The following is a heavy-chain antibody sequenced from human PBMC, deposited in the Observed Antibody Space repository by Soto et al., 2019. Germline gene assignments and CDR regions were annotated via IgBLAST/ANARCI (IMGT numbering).Heavy chain of an antibody. J-gene: IGHJ4*02. Sequence: GASVKVSCKTSGYTFINHAIHWVRQAPGQRLEWMGWINIGNGNTKYLQKFQGRFTITKDTSETTAYMELSSLKFEDTAVYYCARRWGRNFDYWGQGTLVTVSS. CDR3: ARRWGRNFDY. D-gene: IGHD7-27*01. V-gene: IGHV1-3*04. CDR2: INIGNGNT. CDR1: GYTFINHA.